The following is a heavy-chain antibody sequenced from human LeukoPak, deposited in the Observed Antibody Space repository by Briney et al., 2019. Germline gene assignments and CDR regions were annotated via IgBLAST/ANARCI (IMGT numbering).Heavy chain of an antibody. D-gene: IGHD3-22*01. J-gene: IGHJ4*02. CDR3: VRTREWDYDSSGDPRYYFDY. CDR1: GGTFSSYA. CDR2: IIPILGIA. V-gene: IGHV1-69*04. Sequence: SVKVSCKASGGTFSSYAISWVRQAPGQGLEWMGRIIPILGIANYAQKFQGRVTITADKSTSTAYMELSSLRSEDAAVYYCVRTREWDYDSSGDPRYYFDYWGQGTLVTVSS.